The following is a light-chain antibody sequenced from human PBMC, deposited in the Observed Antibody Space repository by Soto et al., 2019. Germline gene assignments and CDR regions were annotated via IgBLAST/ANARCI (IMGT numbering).Light chain of an antibody. CDR1: QSISSW. Sequence: DIQMTQSPSTLSASVGDRVTITCRASQSISSWLAWYQQKPGKAPKLLIYDASSLESGVPSRFSGSGSGTDFTLTISSLQPEDFATYYCQQTYRRRTFGQGTKVDIK. J-gene: IGKJ1*01. V-gene: IGKV1-5*01. CDR2: DAS. CDR3: QQTYRRRT.